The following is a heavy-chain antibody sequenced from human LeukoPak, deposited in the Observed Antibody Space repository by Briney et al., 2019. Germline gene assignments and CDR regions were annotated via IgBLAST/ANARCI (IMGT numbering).Heavy chain of an antibody. CDR3: ARASPHLPAAIRN. Sequence: ASVKVSCKASGYTFTSYDINWVRQATGQGLEWMGWMNPNSGNTGYAQKFQGRVTMTRNTSISTAYMELSSLRSEDTGVYYCARASPHLPAAIRNWGQGTLVTVSS. J-gene: IGHJ4*02. V-gene: IGHV1-8*01. D-gene: IGHD2-2*02. CDR2: MNPNSGNT. CDR1: GYTFTSYD.